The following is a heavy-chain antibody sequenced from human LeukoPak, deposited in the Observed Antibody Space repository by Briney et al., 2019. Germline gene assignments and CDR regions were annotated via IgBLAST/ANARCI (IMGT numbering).Heavy chain of an antibody. Sequence: GGSLRLSCAASGFTFSSYAMHWVRQAPGKGLEWVAVISYDGSNKYYADSVKGRFTISRDNSKNTLYLQMNSLRAEDTAVYYCARDAETYYYDSSGYMYIQHWGQGTLVTVSS. J-gene: IGHJ1*01. CDR2: ISYDGSNK. CDR1: GFTFSSYA. CDR3: ARDAETYYYDSSGYMYIQH. V-gene: IGHV3-30-3*01. D-gene: IGHD3-22*01.